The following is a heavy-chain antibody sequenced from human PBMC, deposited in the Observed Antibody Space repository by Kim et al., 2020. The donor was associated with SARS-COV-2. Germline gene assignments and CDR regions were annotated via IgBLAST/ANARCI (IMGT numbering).Heavy chain of an antibody. CDR2: IWYDGSNK. J-gene: IGHJ4*02. CDR3: AKGWTGTTLGLVY. Sequence: GGSLRLSCAASGFTFSSYAMHWVRQAPGKGLEWVAVIWYDGSNKYYADSVKGRFTISRDNSKNTLYLQMNSLRAEDTAVYYCAKGWTGTTLGLVYWGAGTLVTVSS. D-gene: IGHD1-7*01. CDR1: GFTFSSYA. V-gene: IGHV3-33*06.